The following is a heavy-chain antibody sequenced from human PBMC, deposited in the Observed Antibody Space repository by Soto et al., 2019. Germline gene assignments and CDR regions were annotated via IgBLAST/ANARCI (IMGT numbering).Heavy chain of an antibody. J-gene: IGHJ4*02. V-gene: IGHV1-18*01. CDR1: GFTFTNYG. CDR3: ARDVIYGSGRSDY. Sequence: QVHLVQSGAEVKKPGASVKVSCKTSGFTFTNYGITWVRQAPGQGLEWMGWISADNRNTHYAQKFQGRVTMTTDTSTTTAYMERRSLRSDDTALYYCARDVIYGSGRSDYWGQGTLVTVSS. D-gene: IGHD3-10*01. CDR2: ISADNRNT.